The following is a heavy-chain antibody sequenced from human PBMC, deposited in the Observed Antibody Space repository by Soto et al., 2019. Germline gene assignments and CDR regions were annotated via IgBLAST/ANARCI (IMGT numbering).Heavy chain of an antibody. CDR2: IYYSGST. D-gene: IGHD2-21*02. V-gene: IGHV4-31*03. CDR3: ARGTRCDLNWFDP. J-gene: IGHJ5*02. CDR1: GGSISSVCYY. Sequence: SETLSLTCTVSGGSISSVCYYWSWIRQHPGKGLEWIGYIYYSGSTYNNPSLKSRVTISVDTSKNQFSLKLSSVTAADTAVYYCARGTRCDLNWFDPWGQGTLVTVSS.